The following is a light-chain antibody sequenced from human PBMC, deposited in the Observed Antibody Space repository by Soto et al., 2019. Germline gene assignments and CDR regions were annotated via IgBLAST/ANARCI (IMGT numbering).Light chain of an antibody. CDR2: DVS. CDR3: SSYTSASTLLYL. J-gene: IGLJ1*01. V-gene: IGLV2-14*01. CDR1: SSDVGGYNY. Sequence: QSALTQPASVSGSPGQSITISCTGTSSDVGGYNYVSWYQQHPGKAPKLMIYDVSNRPSGVSNRFSGSKSGNTASLTISGLQAGDEADYHCSSYTSASTLLYLFGTGTKLTVL.